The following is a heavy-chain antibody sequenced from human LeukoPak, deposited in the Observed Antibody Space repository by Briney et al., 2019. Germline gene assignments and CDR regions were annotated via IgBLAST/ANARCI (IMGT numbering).Heavy chain of an antibody. CDR3: ARTGGSQGGNY. D-gene: IGHD1-26*01. CDR2: INSDGINT. CDR1: GFTFSNYW. V-gene: IGHV3-74*01. Sequence: PGGSLRLSCAASGFTFSNYWMHWVRQAPGKGLVWVSRINSDGINTSYADSVKGRFTISRDNSKNTLYLQMNSLRAEDTAVYYCARTGGSQGGNYWGQGTLVTVSS. J-gene: IGHJ4*02.